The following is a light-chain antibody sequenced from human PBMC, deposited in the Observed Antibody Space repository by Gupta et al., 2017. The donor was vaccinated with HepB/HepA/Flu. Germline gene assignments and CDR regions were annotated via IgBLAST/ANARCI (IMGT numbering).Light chain of an antibody. V-gene: IGKV3-15*01. CDR1: QSVSRN. CDR2: AAS. J-gene: IGKJ4*01. CDR3: QQYNNWPPLT. Sequence: IVMTQSPATLSVSPGERATLSCRASQSVSRNLAWYQQKDGQAPRLLIYAASTRATGIPARFSGSGSGTEFTLTISSLQSEDFAFYYCQQYNNWPPLTFGGGTKVEIK.